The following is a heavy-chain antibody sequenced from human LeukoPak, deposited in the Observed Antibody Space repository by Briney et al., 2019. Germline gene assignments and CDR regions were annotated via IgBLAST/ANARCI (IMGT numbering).Heavy chain of an antibody. V-gene: IGHV3-48*01. D-gene: IGHD1-26*01. CDR1: GFAFSSHT. CDR2: ISSGSTII. CDR3: AKGVGATLTDI. J-gene: IGHJ3*02. Sequence: GGSLRLSCAASGFAFSSHTINWVRQAPGKGLEWVSSISSGSTIIYYADSVKGRFTISRDNARNSLYLQMNSLRAEDTAVYYCAKGVGATLTDIWGQGTMVTVSS.